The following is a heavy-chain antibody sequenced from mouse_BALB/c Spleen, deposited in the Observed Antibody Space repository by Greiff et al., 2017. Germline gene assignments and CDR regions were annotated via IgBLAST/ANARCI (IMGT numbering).Heavy chain of an antibody. V-gene: IGHV1S137*01. CDR3: ARIAY. J-gene: IGHJ3*01. Sequence: QVQLQQSGAELVRPGVSVKISCKGSGYTFTDYAMHWVKQSHAKSLEWIGVISTYYGDASYNQKFKGKATLTVDNSSSTAYMELRSLTSEDSAVYYCARIAYWGQGTLVTVSA. CDR2: ISTYYGDA. CDR1: GYTFTDYA.